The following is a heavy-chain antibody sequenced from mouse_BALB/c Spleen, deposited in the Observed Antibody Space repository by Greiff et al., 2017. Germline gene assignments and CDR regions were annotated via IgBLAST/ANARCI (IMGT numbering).Heavy chain of an antibody. D-gene: IGHD2-4*01. J-gene: IGHJ3*01. Sequence: EVKLMESGGGLVQPGGSMKLSCVASGFTFSSYWMSWVRQSPEKGLEWVAEIRLKSDNYATHYAESVKGKFTISRDDSKSRLYLQMNSLRAEDTGIYYCTALYDYDGAYWGQGTLVTVSA. CDR3: TALYDYDGAY. CDR2: IRLKSDNYAT. V-gene: IGHV6-3*01. CDR1: GFTFSSYW.